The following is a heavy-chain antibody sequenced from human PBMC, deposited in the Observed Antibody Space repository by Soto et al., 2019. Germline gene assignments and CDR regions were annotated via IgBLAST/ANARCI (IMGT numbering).Heavy chain of an antibody. V-gene: IGHV3-33*01. CDR1: GFTFSSYG. J-gene: IGHJ4*02. Sequence: QVQLVESGGGVVQPGRSLRLSCAASGFTFSSYGMHWFRQAPGKGLEWVAVIWYDGSNKYYADSVKGRFTISRDNSKNTLYLQMNSRRADDTAVYYCARWGIAAGDYWGQGTLVTVSS. CDR3: ARWGIAAGDY. D-gene: IGHD6-13*01. CDR2: IWYDGSNK.